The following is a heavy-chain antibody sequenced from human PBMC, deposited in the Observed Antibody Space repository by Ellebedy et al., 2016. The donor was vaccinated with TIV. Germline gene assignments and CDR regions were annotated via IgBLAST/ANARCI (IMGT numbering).Heavy chain of an antibody. J-gene: IGHJ4*02. Sequence: GESLKISCKGSGYNFSNYWIGWVRQMPGKGLEWMGIIYPGDSDTRYSPSFQGQVTISADKSISTAYLQWSSLKASDTAMYYCARRQTAEYCSGGSCYSVGSGVDYWGQGTLVTVSS. CDR2: IYPGDSDT. CDR3: ARRQTAEYCSGGSCYSVGSGVDY. V-gene: IGHV5-51*01. CDR1: GYNFSNYW. D-gene: IGHD2-15*01.